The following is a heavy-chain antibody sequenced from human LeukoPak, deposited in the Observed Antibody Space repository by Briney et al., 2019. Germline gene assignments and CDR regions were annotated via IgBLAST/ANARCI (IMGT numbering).Heavy chain of an antibody. D-gene: IGHD2-15*01. CDR2: IEQDGGEK. Sequence: GGSLRLSCAASGFTFSSYWMTWVRQPPGKGLEWVANIEQDGGEKYYVDSVKGRFTISRDNAKNSLYLQMDNLGAEDTAIYYCARDRMGDCSGGSCYNGFDYWGQGTLVTVSS. CDR3: ARDRMGDCSGGSCYNGFDY. CDR1: GFTFSSYW. V-gene: IGHV3-7*01. J-gene: IGHJ4*02.